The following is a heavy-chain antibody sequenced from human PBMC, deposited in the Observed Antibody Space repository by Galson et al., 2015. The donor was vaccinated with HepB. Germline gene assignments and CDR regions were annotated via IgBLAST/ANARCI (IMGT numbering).Heavy chain of an antibody. V-gene: IGHV3-33*08. Sequence: SLRLSCAASGFTFSRNGMHWVRQAPGKGLEWVAVIWHDGSNSYYADSVKGRFTISRDNSKNTLSLQMNSLRAEDTAVYYCAREDADIAAMTLDHWGQGTLVTVSS. CDR1: GFTFSRNG. D-gene: IGHD6-25*01. CDR2: IWHDGSNS. J-gene: IGHJ4*02. CDR3: AREDADIAAMTLDH.